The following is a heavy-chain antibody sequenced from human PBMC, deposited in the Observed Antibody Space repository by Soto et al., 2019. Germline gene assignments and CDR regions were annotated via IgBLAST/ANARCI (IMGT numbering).Heavy chain of an antibody. CDR2: IYYSGIT. V-gene: IGHV4-59*01. Sequence: SETLSLTCTVSGGSISSYYWSWIRQPPGKGLEWIGYIYYSGITDYNPSLKSRVTISVDTSKSQFSLKLSSVTAADTAVYYCARERGGYSSDYWGQGTLVTVSS. D-gene: IGHD2-15*01. CDR3: ARERGGYSSDY. J-gene: IGHJ4*02. CDR1: GGSISSYY.